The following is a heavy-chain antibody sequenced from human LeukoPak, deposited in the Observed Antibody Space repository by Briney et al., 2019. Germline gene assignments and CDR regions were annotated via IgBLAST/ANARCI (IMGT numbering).Heavy chain of an antibody. CDR2: ISGTGGTT. CDR1: GFTVSSFA. V-gene: IGHV3-23*01. J-gene: IGHJ4*02. Sequence: GGSLRLSCTASGFTVSSFAMSWVRQAPGKGLEWVSVISGTGGTTYSADSVKGRFTISRDSFKKTLYLQMNSLRAEDTAVYYCAKVLGNYYDNSGFHYPFDNWGQGTLVTVSS. D-gene: IGHD3-22*01. CDR3: AKVLGNYYDNSGFHYPFDN.